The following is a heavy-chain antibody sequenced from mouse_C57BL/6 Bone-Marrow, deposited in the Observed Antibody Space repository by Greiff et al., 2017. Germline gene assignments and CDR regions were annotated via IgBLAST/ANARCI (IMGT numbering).Heavy chain of an antibody. CDR3: AREGYYGSSYDYCDY. CDR1: GYTFTGYW. D-gene: IGHD1-1*01. J-gene: IGHJ2*01. Sequence: QVQLQQSGAELMKPGASVKLSCKATGYTFTGYWIEWVKQRPGHGLEWIGEILPGSGSTNYNETFKGKATFTADTATNHAYKQLSSLTTDDSAIYYCAREGYYGSSYDYCDYWGQGTTLTVSS. CDR2: ILPGSGST. V-gene: IGHV1-9*01.